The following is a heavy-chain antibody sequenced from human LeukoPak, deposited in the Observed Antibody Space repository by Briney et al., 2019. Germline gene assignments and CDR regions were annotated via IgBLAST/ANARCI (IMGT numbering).Heavy chain of an antibody. CDR2: ISSSGSTI. CDR3: ARDYTGGWNDY. Sequence: GGSLRLSCAASGFTFSSYEMNWVRQAPGKGLEWVSYISSSGSTIYYADSVKGRFTISRDNAKNSLYLQMNSLRAEDTAVYYCARDYTGGWNDYWGQGTLVTVSS. J-gene: IGHJ4*02. V-gene: IGHV3-48*03. CDR1: GFTFSSYE. D-gene: IGHD7-27*01.